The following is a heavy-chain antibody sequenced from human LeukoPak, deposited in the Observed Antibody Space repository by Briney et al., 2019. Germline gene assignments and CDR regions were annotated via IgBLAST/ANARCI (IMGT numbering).Heavy chain of an antibody. Sequence: SETLSLTCTVSGGAISSNYYWAWIRQPPGKGLEWIGSIHYSGSAYYNPSLKSRVTISVDRSKNQFSLKLSSVTAADTAVYYCARGGGTISDFDYWGQGTLVTVSS. CDR2: IHYSGSA. CDR3: ARGGGTISDFDY. D-gene: IGHD3-3*01. CDR1: GGAISSNYY. J-gene: IGHJ4*02. V-gene: IGHV4-39*07.